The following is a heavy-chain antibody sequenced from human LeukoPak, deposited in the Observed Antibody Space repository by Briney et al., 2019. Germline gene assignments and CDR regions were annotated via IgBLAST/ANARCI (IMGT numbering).Heavy chain of an antibody. CDR1: GFIFSNYN. CDR3: ARALGYSYGYAVDY. D-gene: IGHD5-18*01. J-gene: IGHJ4*02. CDR2: ISSSSGTI. Sequence: GGSLRLSCAASGFIFSNYNMNWVRQTPGKGLEWLSYISSSSGTIYYADSVKGRFTISGDNAKDSLYLQMNSLRAEDTAVYYCARALGYSYGYAVDYWGQGTLVTVSS. V-gene: IGHV3-48*01.